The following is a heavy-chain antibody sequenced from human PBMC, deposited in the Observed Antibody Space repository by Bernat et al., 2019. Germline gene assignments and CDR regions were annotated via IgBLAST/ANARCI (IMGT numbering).Heavy chain of an antibody. D-gene: IGHD2-21*02. Sequence: QVQLVQSGAEVKKPGASVKVSCKASGYTFTSYYMHWVRQAPGQGLEWMGIINPSGGSTSYAQKFQGRVTMTRDTSTSTVYMELSSLRSEDTAVYYCARADPSPEAYCSGDCYGPDAFDIWGQGTMVTVSS. CDR3: ARADPSPEAYCSGDCYGPDAFDI. CDR2: INPSGGST. CDR1: GYTFTSYY. J-gene: IGHJ3*02. V-gene: IGHV1-46*03.